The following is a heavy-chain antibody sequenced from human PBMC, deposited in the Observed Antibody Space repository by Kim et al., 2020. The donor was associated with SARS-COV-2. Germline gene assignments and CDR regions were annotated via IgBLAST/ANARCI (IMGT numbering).Heavy chain of an antibody. D-gene: IGHD3-10*01. V-gene: IGHV3-23*01. Sequence: GESLRLSCAASGITFSTYPMSWVRQAPGKGLDWVSTISGSGVSTYYADSVKGRFIISRDNSKNTLYLQMSSLRADDTAVYYCATDGFQIGVRGVKMDWGQGALVTVAS. CDR1: GITFSTYP. J-gene: IGHJ4*02. CDR2: ISGSGVST. CDR3: ATDGFQIGVRGVKMD.